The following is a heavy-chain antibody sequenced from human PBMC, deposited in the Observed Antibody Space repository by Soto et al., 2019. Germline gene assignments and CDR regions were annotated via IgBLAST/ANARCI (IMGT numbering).Heavy chain of an antibody. V-gene: IGHV3-30-3*01. CDR1: GFTFSSYA. Sequence: SLRLSCAASGFTFSSYAMHWVRQAPGKGLEWVAVISYDGSNKYYADSVKGRFTISRDNSKNTLYLQMNSLRAEDTAVYYCARDSLDFWSGYYRGFDYWGQGTLVTVSS. CDR3: ARDSLDFWSGYYRGFDY. CDR2: ISYDGSNK. J-gene: IGHJ4*02. D-gene: IGHD3-3*01.